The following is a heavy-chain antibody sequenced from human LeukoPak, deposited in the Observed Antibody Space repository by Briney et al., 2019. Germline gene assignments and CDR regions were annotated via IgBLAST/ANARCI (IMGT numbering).Heavy chain of an antibody. J-gene: IGHJ4*02. CDR1: GDSISSSIYS. CDR3: AAIGRVSNVGVVT. V-gene: IGHV4-39*07. Sequence: SETLSLTCTVSGDSISSSIYSWGWIRQPPGKGREWLGNIFYTGSTYYNPSLKSRVTISVDTSQNQFSVQLNSVTASDTAVYYCAAIGRVSNVGVVTWGEGTLATVSS. CDR2: IFYTGST. D-gene: IGHD3-3*02.